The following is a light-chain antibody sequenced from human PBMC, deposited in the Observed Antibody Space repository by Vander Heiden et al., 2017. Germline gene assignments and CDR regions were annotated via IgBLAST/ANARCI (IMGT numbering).Light chain of an antibody. CDR2: IDN. Sequence: PGQRVTISCSGSSSNIGSNSVSWYQRLPGTAPKLLIYIDNRRPSGVPDRFSGSKSGTSASLAISGLQSEDEAEYFCAAWDDNLNGLYVFGTGTKVTVL. CDR1: SSNIGSNS. J-gene: IGLJ1*01. CDR3: AAWDDNLNGLYV. V-gene: IGLV1-44*01.